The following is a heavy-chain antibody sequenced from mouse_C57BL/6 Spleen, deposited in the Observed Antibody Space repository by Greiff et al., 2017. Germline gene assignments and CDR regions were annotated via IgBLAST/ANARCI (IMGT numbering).Heavy chain of an antibody. D-gene: IGHD2-3*01. J-gene: IGHJ2*01. CDR2: ISGGGGNT. Sequence: EVKLVESGGGLVKPGGSLKLSCAASGFTFSSYTMSWVRQTPEKRLEWVATISGGGGNTYYPDSVKGRFPISRDNAQHPLYRQMSILRSGDTALYYCARHLDGYYGGCDYWGQGTTLTVSS. CDR3: ARHLDGYYGGCDY. CDR1: GFTFSSYT. V-gene: IGHV5-9*01.